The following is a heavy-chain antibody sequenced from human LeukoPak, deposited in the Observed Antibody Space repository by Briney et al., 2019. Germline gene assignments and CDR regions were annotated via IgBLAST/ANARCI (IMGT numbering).Heavy chain of an antibody. V-gene: IGHV3-23*01. CDR2: ITGSGGST. D-gene: IGHD6-13*01. CDR1: GFTFSTYA. Sequence: PGGSLRLSCAASGFTFSTYAMSWVRQAPGKGLEWVSAITGSGGSTFYADSVKGRFTISRDNSKNTLYLQMNSLRAEDTALYYCATMAADWFDPWGQGTLVTVSS. CDR3: ATMAADWFDP. J-gene: IGHJ5*02.